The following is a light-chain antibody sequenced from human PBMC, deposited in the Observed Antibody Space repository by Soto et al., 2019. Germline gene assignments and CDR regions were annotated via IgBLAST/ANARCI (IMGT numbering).Light chain of an antibody. V-gene: IGKV3-20*01. CDR1: QSVSSSS. CDR3: QQYGSSPPWT. Sequence: IVLTQAPGTLSLSPGERATLSGRASQSVSSSSLAWYQQKPGQAPRLLIYGASSRATGIPDRFSGSGSGTDFTLTISRLEPEDFAVYYCQQYGSSPPWTFGQGTKVDIK. J-gene: IGKJ1*01. CDR2: GAS.